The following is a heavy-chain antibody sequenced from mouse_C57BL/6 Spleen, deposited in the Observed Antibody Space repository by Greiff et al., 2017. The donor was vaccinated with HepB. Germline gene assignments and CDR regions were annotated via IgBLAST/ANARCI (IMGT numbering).Heavy chain of an antibody. V-gene: IGHV1-63*01. CDR3: ARSLYDYSAWFAY. Sequence: QVQLKQSGAELVRPGTSVKMSCKASGYTFTNYWIGWAKQRPGHGLEWIGDIYPGGGYTNYNEKFKGKATLTADKSSSTAYMQFSSLTSEDSAIYYCARSLYDYSAWFAYWGQGTLVTVSA. CDR2: IYPGGGYT. D-gene: IGHD2-4*01. CDR1: GYTFTNYW. J-gene: IGHJ3*01.